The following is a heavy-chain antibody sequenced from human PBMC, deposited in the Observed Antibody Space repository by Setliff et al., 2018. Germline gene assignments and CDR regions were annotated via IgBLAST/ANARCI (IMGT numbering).Heavy chain of an antibody. J-gene: IGHJ6*03. Sequence: SETLSLTCTVSGASISSYYWSWIRQPPGKGLEWIGEIDHSGSTNYNPSLESRVTISVDTSKNQFSLRLSSVAAADTSVYYCASVFKVDCAGYGCDCYGARCYYFYMDVWGKGTTVTVSS. V-gene: IGHV4-34*01. CDR3: ASVFKVDCAGYGCDCYGARCYYFYMDV. D-gene: IGHD2-21*01. CDR2: IDHSGST. CDR1: GASISSYY.